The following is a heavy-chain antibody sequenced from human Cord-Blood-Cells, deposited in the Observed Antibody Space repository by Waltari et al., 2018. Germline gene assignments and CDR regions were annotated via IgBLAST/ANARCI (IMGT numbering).Heavy chain of an antibody. CDR1: GFTFSSYA. J-gene: IGHJ4*02. V-gene: IGHV3-23*01. D-gene: IGHD6-13*01. CDR2: ISGSGVNT. Sequence: EVQLLESGGGLVQPGGSLRLSCAASGFTFSSYAMSWVRPAPGKGLEGVSAISGSGVNTYYTGAGKGRFTIARDNSKNTLYLQVNSRRAEDTAVYYCAKPSYSSSWYFDDWGQGTLVTVSS. CDR3: AKPSYSSSWYFDD.